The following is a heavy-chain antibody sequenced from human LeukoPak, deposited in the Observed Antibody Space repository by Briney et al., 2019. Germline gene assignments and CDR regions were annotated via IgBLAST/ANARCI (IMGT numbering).Heavy chain of an antibody. J-gene: IGHJ4*02. D-gene: IGHD4-11*01. V-gene: IGHV3-66*02. CDR1: GFTVSSNY. Sequence: GGSLRLSCAASGFTVSSNYMSWVRQAPGKGLEWVSVIYSGGSTYYADSVKGRFTISRDNSKTTLYLQMNSLRAEDTAVYYCASTVTQEAPFDYWGQGTLVTVSS. CDR3: ASTVTQEAPFDY. CDR2: IYSGGST.